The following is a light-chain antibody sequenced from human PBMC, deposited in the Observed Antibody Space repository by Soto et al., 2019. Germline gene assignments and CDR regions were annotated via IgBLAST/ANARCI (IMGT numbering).Light chain of an antibody. J-gene: IGKJ1*01. V-gene: IGKV4-1*01. CDR2: WAS. CDR3: QQYYSSPQT. Sequence: DIVMTQSPDSLAVSLGERATINCKSSQSVLYRSNNKNYLDWYQQKPGQPPKLLIYWASTRESGVPDRFSGSGSGTDFTLTISSLQAEDVAVYYCQQYYSSPQTFGQGTKVEIK. CDR1: QSVLYRSNNKNY.